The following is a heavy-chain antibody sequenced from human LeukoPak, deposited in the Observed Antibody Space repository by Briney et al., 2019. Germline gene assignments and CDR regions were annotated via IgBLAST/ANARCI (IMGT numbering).Heavy chain of an antibody. CDR3: AMHDSSGYFSFDY. J-gene: IGHJ4*02. V-gene: IGHV3-53*01. CDR1: GFTVSSNY. D-gene: IGHD3-22*01. Sequence: PGGSLRLSCAAPGFTVSSNYMSWVRQAPGKGLEWVSVIYSGGSTYYADSVKGRFTISRDNSKNTLYLQMNSLRAEDTAVYYCAMHDSSGYFSFDYWGQGTLVTVSS. CDR2: IYSGGST.